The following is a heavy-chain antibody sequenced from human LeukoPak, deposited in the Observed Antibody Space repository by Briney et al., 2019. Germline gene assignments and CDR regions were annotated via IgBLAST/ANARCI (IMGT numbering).Heavy chain of an antibody. Sequence: PSETLSLTCAVYGGSFSGYYWSWIRQPPGKGLEWIGEINHSGSTNYNPSLKSRVTISVDTSKNQFSLKLSSVTAADTAVYYCAREGHYGERYFQHWGQGTLVTVSS. CDR1: GGSFSGYY. D-gene: IGHD4-17*01. J-gene: IGHJ1*01. V-gene: IGHV4-34*01. CDR2: INHSGST. CDR3: AREGHYGERYFQH.